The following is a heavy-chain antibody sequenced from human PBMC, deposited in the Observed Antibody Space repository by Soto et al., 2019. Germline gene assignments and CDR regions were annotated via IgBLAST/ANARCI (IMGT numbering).Heavy chain of an antibody. CDR3: ARPAATVIFYSGMDV. V-gene: IGHV3-30-3*01. CDR1: GFAFSDYA. Sequence: GGSLRLSCAASGFAFSDYAMHWVRQAPGKGLEWVAIISFDGSNEHYADSVQGRFTISRDNSENTLYLQMNSLRADDTAVYYCARPAATVIFYSGMDVWGQGTTVTVSS. J-gene: IGHJ6*02. D-gene: IGHD4-17*01. CDR2: ISFDGSNE.